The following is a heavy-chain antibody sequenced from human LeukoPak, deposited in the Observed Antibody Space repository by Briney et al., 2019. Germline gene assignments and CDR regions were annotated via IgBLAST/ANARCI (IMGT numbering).Heavy chain of an antibody. CDR1: GFTFIGYW. J-gene: IGHJ4*01. Sequence: PGGSLRLSCAASGFTFIGYWMSWVRQAPGKGLEWVANINLDGSVRHYVDSARGRFTISRDNAKNSLYLQMNSLRAEDTALYYCATSDDSSGSDWGHGTLVTVSS. V-gene: IGHV3-7*01. D-gene: IGHD3-22*01. CDR2: INLDGSVR. CDR3: ATSDDSSGSD.